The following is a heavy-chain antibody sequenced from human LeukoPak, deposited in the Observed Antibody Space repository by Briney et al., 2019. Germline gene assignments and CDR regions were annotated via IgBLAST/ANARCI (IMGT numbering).Heavy chain of an antibody. D-gene: IGHD5-24*01. Sequence: GGSLRLSCAASGFTLGTFWMSWVRQAPGKGLEWVANIKQDESEKYYVDSVKGRFTISRDNAKNSLYPQMNSLRGEDTAVYYCARPRWLQFGPHDSWGPGTLVTVSS. J-gene: IGHJ4*02. CDR1: GFTLGTFW. CDR3: ARPRWLQFGPHDS. V-gene: IGHV3-7*01. CDR2: IKQDESEK.